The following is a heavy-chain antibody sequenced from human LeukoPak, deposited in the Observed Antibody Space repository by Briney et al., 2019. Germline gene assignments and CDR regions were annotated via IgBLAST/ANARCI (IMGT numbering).Heavy chain of an antibody. D-gene: IGHD3-16*01. Sequence: GGSLRLSCAASGFTFSSYWMHWVRQAPGKGLVWVSRINSDGSSTSYADSVKGRFTISRGNAKNTLYLQMHSLRDEDTAVYYCARGGPFGGVNDLFDYWGQGILITVAS. CDR1: GFTFSSYW. CDR3: ARGGPFGGVNDLFDY. V-gene: IGHV3-74*01. CDR2: INSDGSST. J-gene: IGHJ4*02.